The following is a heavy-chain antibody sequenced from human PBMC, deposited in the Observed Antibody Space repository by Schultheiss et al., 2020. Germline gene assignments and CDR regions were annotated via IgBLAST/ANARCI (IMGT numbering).Heavy chain of an antibody. V-gene: IGHV4-4*02. Sequence: SETLSLTCAVSGGSISSSNWWSWVRQPPGKGLEWIGEIYHSGSTNYNPSLKSRVTISVDKSKNQFSLKLSSVTAADTAVYYCASSSSSLLGFDYWGQGTLVNV. CDR2: IYHSGST. CDR3: ASSSSSLLGFDY. CDR1: GGSISSSNW. D-gene: IGHD6-6*01. J-gene: IGHJ4*02.